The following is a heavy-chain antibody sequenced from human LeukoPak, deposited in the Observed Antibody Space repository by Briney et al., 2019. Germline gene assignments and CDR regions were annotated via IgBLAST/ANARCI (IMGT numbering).Heavy chain of an antibody. CDR1: GFTFSSYS. Sequence: GGSLRLSCSASGFTFSSYSMNWVRQAPGKGLEGVSYISSSSSTIYYADSVKGRFIISRDNAKNSLYLQMNSLRAEDTAVYYCARGLGRYRYTGIFDYWGQGTLVTVSS. CDR2: ISSSSSTI. CDR3: ARGLGRYRYTGIFDY. D-gene: IGHD1-26*01. J-gene: IGHJ4*02. V-gene: IGHV3-48*01.